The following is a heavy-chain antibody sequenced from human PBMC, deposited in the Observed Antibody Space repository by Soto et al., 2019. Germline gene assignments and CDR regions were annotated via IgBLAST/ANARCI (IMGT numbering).Heavy chain of an antibody. CDR1: GGSISSGDYY. D-gene: IGHD3-16*02. CDR3: AREAPSLGELSSGYYYYGVDV. Sequence: LSLTCTVSGGSISSGDYYWSWIRQPPGKGLEWIGYIYYSGSTYYSPSLKSRVTISVDTSKNQFSLKLSSVTAADTAVYYCAREAPSLGELSSGYYYYGVDVWGQGTTVTVSS. J-gene: IGHJ6*02. CDR2: IYYSGST. V-gene: IGHV4-30-4*01.